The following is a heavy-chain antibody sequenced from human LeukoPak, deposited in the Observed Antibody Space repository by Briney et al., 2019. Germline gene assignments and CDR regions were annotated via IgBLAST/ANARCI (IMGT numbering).Heavy chain of an antibody. CDR3: ARGFHYDYVWGSYRPSEVYFDY. D-gene: IGHD3-16*02. CDR2: IYTSGST. V-gene: IGHV4-61*02. J-gene: IGHJ4*02. CDR1: GGSISSGSYY. Sequence: PSETLSLTCTVSGGSISSGSYYWSWIRQPAGKGLEWIGRIYTSGSTNYNPSLKSRVTISVDTSKNQFSLKLSSVTAADTAVYYCARGFHYDYVWGSYRPSEVYFDYWGQGTLVTVSS.